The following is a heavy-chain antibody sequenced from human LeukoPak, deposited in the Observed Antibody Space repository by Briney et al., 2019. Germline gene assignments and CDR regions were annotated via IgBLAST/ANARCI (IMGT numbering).Heavy chain of an antibody. CDR2: ISGSGGST. V-gene: IGHV3-23*01. Sequence: GGSLRLSCAASGFTFSSYAMSWVRQAPGKGLEWVSAISGSGGSTYYADSVKGRFTISRDNSKNTLYLQMNSLRAEDTAVYYCARNSRGDSSSWYLPFQHWGQGTLVTVSS. J-gene: IGHJ1*01. CDR3: ARNSRGDSSSWYLPFQH. CDR1: GFTFSSYA. D-gene: IGHD6-13*01.